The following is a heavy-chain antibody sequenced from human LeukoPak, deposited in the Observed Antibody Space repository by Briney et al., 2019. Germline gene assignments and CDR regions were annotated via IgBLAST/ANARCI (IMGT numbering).Heavy chain of an antibody. V-gene: IGHV3-73*01. CDR2: IRSKANSYAT. CDR1: GFTFSGSA. CDR3: TVPTVTTYYYYYMDV. Sequence: PGGSLRLSCAASGFTFSGSAIHWVRQASGKGLEWVGRIRSKANSYATAYAASVKGRFTISRDDSKNTAYLQMNSLKTEDTAVYYCTVPTVTTYYYYYMDVWGKGTTVTVSS. D-gene: IGHD4-11*01. J-gene: IGHJ6*03.